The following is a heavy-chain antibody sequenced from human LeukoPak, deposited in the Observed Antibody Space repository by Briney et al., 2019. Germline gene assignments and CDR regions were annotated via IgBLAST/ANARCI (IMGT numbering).Heavy chain of an antibody. CDR2: ISSNGGST. V-gene: IGHV3-64*01. CDR3: AKDISGGDCPDY. CDR1: GFTFSRYA. J-gene: IGHJ4*02. D-gene: IGHD2-21*02. Sequence: GGSLRLSCAVSGFTFSRYAMHWVRQAPGKGLEYVPVISSNGGSTYYANSVKGRFTMSRDNSKNTLYLQMNSLRAEDTAVYYCAKDISGGDCPDYWGQGTLVTVSS.